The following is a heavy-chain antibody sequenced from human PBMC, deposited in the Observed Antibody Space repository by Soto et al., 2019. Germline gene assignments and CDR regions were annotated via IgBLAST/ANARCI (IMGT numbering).Heavy chain of an antibody. Sequence: GGSLRLSCAASGFTFRTSGMHWVRQAPGKGLEWVAGISFDGTNINHGDSVKGRFTISRDNSKNTLYLQMNSLRAEDTAVYYCAKNSESSAYSSFDYWGQGT. J-gene: IGHJ4*02. V-gene: IGHV3-30*18. D-gene: IGHD3-22*01. CDR3: AKNSESSAYSSFDY. CDR1: GFTFRTSG. CDR2: ISFDGTNI.